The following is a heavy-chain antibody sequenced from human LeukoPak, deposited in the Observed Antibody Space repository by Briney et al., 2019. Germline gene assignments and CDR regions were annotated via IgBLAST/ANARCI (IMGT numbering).Heavy chain of an antibody. V-gene: IGHV4-59*01. CDR2: IYYSGST. Sequence: SETLSLTCTVSGGSISSSYWSWIRQPPGKGLEWIGYIYYSGSTNYNPSLKSRVTISVDTSKNQFSLKLSSVTAADTAVYYCARDLGKGGYWGQGTLVTVSS. J-gene: IGHJ4*02. D-gene: IGHD3-16*01. CDR1: GGSISSSY. CDR3: ARDLGKGGY.